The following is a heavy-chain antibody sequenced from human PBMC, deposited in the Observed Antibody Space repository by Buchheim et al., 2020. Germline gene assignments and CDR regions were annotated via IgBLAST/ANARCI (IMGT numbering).Heavy chain of an antibody. CDR1: GFTFSSYG. CDR3: AKEGDGGNSGGDY. V-gene: IGHV3-33*06. Sequence: QVQLVESGGGVVQPGRSLRLSCAASGFTFSSYGMHWVRQAPGKGLEWVAVIWYDGSNKEYADSIKGRFTISRDNSKNTMYLQMNSLRAEDTAVYYCAKEGDGGNSGGDYWGQGTL. CDR2: IWYDGSNK. J-gene: IGHJ4*02. D-gene: IGHD4-23*01.